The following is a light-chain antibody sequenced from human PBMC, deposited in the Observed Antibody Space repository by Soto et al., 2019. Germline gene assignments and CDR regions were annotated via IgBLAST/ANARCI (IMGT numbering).Light chain of an antibody. V-gene: IGLV2-14*03. CDR3: SSYTTSSTVV. CDR2: DVI. CDR1: SSDVGGYNH. Sequence: QSALTQPASVSGSPGQSIAIACTGTSSDVGGYNHVSWYQQYPGKAPKLIVYDVINRPSGVSNRFSGSKSGNTASLTISGLQAEDEADYYCSSYTTSSTVVFGGGTKVTVL. J-gene: IGLJ2*01.